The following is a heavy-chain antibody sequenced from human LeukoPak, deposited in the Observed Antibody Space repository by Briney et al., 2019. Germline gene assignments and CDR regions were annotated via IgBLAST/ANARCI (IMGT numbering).Heavy chain of an antibody. CDR2: INPNSGGT. CDR3: ASLTNCSGGSCDWYFDL. D-gene: IGHD2-15*01. CDR1: GYTFTGYY. V-gene: IGHV1-2*02. Sequence: VASVKVSCKASGYTFTGYYMHWVRQAPGQGLEWMGWINPNSGGTNYAQKFQGRVTMTRDTSISTAYMELSRLRSDDTAVYYCASLTNCSGGSCDWYFDLWGRGTLVTVSS. J-gene: IGHJ2*01.